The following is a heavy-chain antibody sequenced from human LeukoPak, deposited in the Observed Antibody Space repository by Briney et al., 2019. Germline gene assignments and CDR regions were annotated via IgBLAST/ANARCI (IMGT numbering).Heavy chain of an antibody. CDR3: AGLGVMVLVYQFEY. J-gene: IGHJ4*02. V-gene: IGHV4-39*07. CDR1: GGSITSSKYF. Sequence: SETLSLTCAVSGGSITSSKYFWGWIRQPPGKELELIGIISYSGSTDYNPSLKSRVTISTDTSTNQFSLKLTSVTAADTAVYYCAGLGVMVLVYQFEYWGRGTPVTVPS. CDR2: ISYSGST. D-gene: IGHD2-8*01.